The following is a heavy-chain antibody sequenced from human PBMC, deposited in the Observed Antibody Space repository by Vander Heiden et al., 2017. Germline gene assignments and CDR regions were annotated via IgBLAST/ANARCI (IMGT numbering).Heavy chain of an antibody. V-gene: IGHV3-53*01. Sequence: AASGFTVRSNQMRRVRQALGMGLERASALHSGGSAWYADSMKGRFTLSRVTSNTLMFHQMISLSAVDTAVYYCEGGGGVTQGTENFQDWGQGTLVTVS. CDR1: GFTVRSNQ. J-gene: IGHJ1*01. D-gene: IGHD2-21*02. CDR3: EGGGGVTQGTENFQD. CDR2: LHSGGSA.